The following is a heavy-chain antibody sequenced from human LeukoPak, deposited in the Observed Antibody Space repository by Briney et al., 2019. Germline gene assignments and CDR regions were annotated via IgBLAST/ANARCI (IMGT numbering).Heavy chain of an antibody. CDR3: AKSESSGWPIDAFDI. J-gene: IGHJ3*02. D-gene: IGHD6-19*01. V-gene: IGHV3-9*03. Sequence: PGRSLRLSCAASGFTFDDYAMHWVRQAPGKGLEWVSGISWNSGSIGYADSVKGRFTISRDNAKNSLYLQMNSLRAEDMALYYCAKSESSGWPIDAFDIWGQGTTVTVSS. CDR1: GFTFDDYA. CDR2: ISWNSGSI.